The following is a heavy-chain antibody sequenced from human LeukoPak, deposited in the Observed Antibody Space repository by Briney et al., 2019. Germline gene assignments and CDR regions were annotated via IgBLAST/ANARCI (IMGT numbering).Heavy chain of an antibody. CDR2: IQNDGSDK. CDR1: GIKFRSSG. J-gene: IGHJ4*02. CDR3: AREGGRAVPGRFDQ. D-gene: IGHD6-13*01. Sequence: PGGSLRLSCAASGIKFRSSGMHWVRQAPGKGLEWVTFIQNDGSDKYYAASVKGRFTISRDNSKNTVYLHMASLRADDTALYYCAREGGRAVPGRFDQWGQGTLVTVSS. V-gene: IGHV3-30*02.